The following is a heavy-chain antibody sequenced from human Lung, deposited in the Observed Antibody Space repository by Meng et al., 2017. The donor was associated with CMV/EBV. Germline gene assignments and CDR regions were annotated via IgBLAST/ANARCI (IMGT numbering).Heavy chain of an antibody. Sequence: ASVKVSCKASGYSFADYYIHWVRQATGQGLEWMARMSPSSGGTKFAQKFQGRVTMTTDMSISTAYLELNSLRPDDTAIYYCARVAGMAARPSYWGQGTLVTVSS. J-gene: IGHJ1*01. V-gene: IGHV1-2*06. CDR2: MSPSSGGT. CDR1: GYSFADYY. CDR3: ARVAGMAARPSY. D-gene: IGHD6-6*01.